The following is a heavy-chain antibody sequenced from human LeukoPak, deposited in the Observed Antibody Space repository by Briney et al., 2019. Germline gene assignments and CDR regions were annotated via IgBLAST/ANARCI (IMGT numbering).Heavy chain of an antibody. CDR3: ARGTRSRRLDY. Sequence: SETLSLTCAVYGGSFSGYYWSWIRQSPGKGLEWIGEINHSGSTYYSPSLKSRVTISVDTSKNQFSLKLSSVTAADTAVYYCARGTRSRRLDYWGQGTLVTVSS. J-gene: IGHJ4*02. CDR2: INHSGST. V-gene: IGHV4-34*01. CDR1: GGSFSGYY.